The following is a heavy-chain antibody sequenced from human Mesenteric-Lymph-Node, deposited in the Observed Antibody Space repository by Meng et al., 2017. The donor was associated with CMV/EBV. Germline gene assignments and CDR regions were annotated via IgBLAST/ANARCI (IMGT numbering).Heavy chain of an antibody. CDR2: IRDDGSEA. D-gene: IGHD3-10*01. CDR3: AITMARGIISFYHFGMDV. CDR1: GFTFSSYA. Sequence: GESLKISCAASGFTFSSYAMHWVRQAPGKGLEWVGEIRDDGSEAYYVDSVKGRFTISRDNAKNSLYLQMNSLRADDTALYYCAITMARGIISFYHFGMDVWGQGTTVTVSS. J-gene: IGHJ6*02. V-gene: IGHV3-7*01.